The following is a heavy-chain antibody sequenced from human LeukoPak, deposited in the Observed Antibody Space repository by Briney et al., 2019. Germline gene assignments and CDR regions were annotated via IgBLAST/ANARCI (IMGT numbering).Heavy chain of an antibody. Sequence: SVKVSCKASGGTFSSYAISWVRQAPGQGLEWMGRIIPILGIANYAQKFQGRVTITTDESTSTAYMELSSLRSEDTAVYYCARGLGYSSGWSPFDYWGQGTLVTVSS. CDR1: GGTFSSYA. CDR3: ARGLGYSSGWSPFDY. CDR2: IIPILGIA. J-gene: IGHJ4*02. D-gene: IGHD6-19*01. V-gene: IGHV1-69*04.